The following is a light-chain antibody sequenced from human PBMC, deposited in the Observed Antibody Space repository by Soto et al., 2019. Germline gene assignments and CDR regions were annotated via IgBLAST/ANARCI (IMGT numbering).Light chain of an antibody. CDR2: GAS. CDR1: QSVINNY. V-gene: IGKV3-20*01. CDR3: QQYGSSGT. J-gene: IGKJ1*01. Sequence: EIVLTHSPGTLSLSPGERATLSCRASQSVINNYLAWYQQKPGQAPRLLIYGASNRATGIPDRFSGSGSGTDFTLTISRLEPEDFAVYYCQQYGSSGTFGQGTKVDIK.